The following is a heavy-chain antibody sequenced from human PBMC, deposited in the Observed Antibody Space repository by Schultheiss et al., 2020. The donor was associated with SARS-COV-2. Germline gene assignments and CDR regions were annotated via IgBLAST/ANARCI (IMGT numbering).Heavy chain of an antibody. Sequence: SVKVSCKASGGTFSSYAISWVRQAPGQGLEWMGGIIPIFGTANYAQKFQGRVTITADKSTSTAYMELSSLRSEDTAVYYCARGGAYYYDSSGGYWGQGTLVTVSS. V-gene: IGHV1-69*06. CDR1: GGTFSSYA. J-gene: IGHJ4*02. CDR2: IIPIFGTA. CDR3: ARGGAYYYDSSGGY. D-gene: IGHD3-22*01.